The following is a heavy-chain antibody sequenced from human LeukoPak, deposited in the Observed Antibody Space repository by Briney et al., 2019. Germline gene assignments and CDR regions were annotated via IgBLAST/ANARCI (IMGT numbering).Heavy chain of an antibody. J-gene: IGHJ4*02. CDR1: GFTFSSYS. Sequence: GGSLRLSCAASGFTFSSYSMNWVRQAPGKGLEWVSSISSSSSYIYYADSVKGRFTISRDNAKNSLYLQMNSLRAEDTAVYYCARSYGSGRILGYWGQGTLVTVSS. CDR3: ARSYGSGRILGY. V-gene: IGHV3-21*01. CDR2: ISSSSSYI. D-gene: IGHD3-10*01.